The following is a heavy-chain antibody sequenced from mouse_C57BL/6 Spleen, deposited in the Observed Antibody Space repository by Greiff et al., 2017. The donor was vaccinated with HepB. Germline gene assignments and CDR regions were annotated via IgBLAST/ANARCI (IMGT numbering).Heavy chain of an antibody. J-gene: IGHJ4*01. D-gene: IGHD2-4*01. CDR1: GYTFTSYG. CDR2: IYPRSGNT. CDR3: ARSPYDYDVYYAMDY. V-gene: IGHV1-81*01. Sequence: VQLQQSGAELARPGASVKLSCKASGYTFTSYGISWVKQRTGQGLEWIGEIYPRSGNTYYNEKFKGKATLTADKSSSTAYMELRSLTSEDSAVYFCARSPYDYDVYYAMDYWGQGTSVTGSS.